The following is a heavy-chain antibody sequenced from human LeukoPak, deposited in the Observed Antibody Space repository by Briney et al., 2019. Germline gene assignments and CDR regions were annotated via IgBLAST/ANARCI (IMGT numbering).Heavy chain of an antibody. J-gene: IGHJ1*01. CDR3: ARDSYYDSSGYYSPVGYFQH. V-gene: IGHV1-69*04. CDR2: IIPILGIA. Sequence: ASVKVSCTASGGTFSSYAISWVRQAPGQGLEWMGRIIPILGIANYAQKFQGRVTITADKSTSTAYMELSSLRSEDTAVYYCARDSYYDSSGYYSPVGYFQHWGQGTLVTVSS. CDR1: GGTFSSYA. D-gene: IGHD3-22*01.